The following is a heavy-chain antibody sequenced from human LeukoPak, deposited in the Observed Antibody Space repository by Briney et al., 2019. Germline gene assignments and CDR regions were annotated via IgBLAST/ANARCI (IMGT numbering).Heavy chain of an antibody. CDR1: GGSISSSSYY. D-gene: IGHD1-1*01. CDR2: IYYSGST. Sequence: SETLSLTCTVSGGSISSSSYYWGWIGQPPGKALEWIGSIYYSGSTYYNPSLKSRVTISVDTSKNQFSLKLSSVTAADTAVYYCARDQQNWYYGMDVWGQGTTVTVSS. CDR3: ARDQQNWYYGMDV. J-gene: IGHJ6*02. V-gene: IGHV4-39*07.